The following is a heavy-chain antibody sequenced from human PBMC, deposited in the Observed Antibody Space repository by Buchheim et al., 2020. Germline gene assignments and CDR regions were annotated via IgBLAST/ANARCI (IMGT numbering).Heavy chain of an antibody. J-gene: IGHJ4*02. CDR1: GDSVSSSSVA. V-gene: IGHV6-1*02. CDR2: KYYRSKWRN. CDR3: ARGLADRSYDY. D-gene: IGHD6-19*01. Sequence: QVQLQQSGPGLVKPSQTLSLTCAISGDSVSSSSVAWHWIRQSPSRGLEWLGRKYYRSKWRNDYAASVNSRLTINPDTSKNQVSLQLNSVTPEDTAMYYCARGLADRSYDYWGQGTL.